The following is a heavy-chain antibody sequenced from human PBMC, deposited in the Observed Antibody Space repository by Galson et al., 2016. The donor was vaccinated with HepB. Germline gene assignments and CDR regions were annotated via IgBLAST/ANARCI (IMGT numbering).Heavy chain of an antibody. J-gene: IGHJ2*01. CDR2: ISGGGIST. CDR3: AKVKITLYWFFDL. V-gene: IGHV3-23*01. D-gene: IGHD3-16*01. CDR1: GFTFSSYA. Sequence: SLRLSCAASGFTFSSYAITWVRQAPGKGLEWVSAISGGGISTYYADSVKGRFTVSRDNSNSTLYLHMNSLRAEDTAMYYFAKVKITLYWFFDLWGRGSLVTVSS.